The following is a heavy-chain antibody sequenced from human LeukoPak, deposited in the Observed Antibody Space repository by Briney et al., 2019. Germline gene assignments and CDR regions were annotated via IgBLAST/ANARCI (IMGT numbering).Heavy chain of an antibody. J-gene: IGHJ4*02. CDR1: GGSISSSSAY. CDR2: IYYSKHT. D-gene: IGHD5-18*01. CDR3: VSPRGFSYGYFDY. Sequence: SETLSLTCTVSGGSISSSSAYWGWIRQPPGKELEWIGSIYYSKHTYYNPSLKSRVTISADTSKNQFSLTLRSVSATDTAVYYCVSPRGFSYGYFDYWGQGTLVTVSS. V-gene: IGHV4-39*01.